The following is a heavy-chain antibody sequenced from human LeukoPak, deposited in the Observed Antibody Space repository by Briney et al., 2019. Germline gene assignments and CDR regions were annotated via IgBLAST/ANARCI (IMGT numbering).Heavy chain of an antibody. D-gene: IGHD3-10*01. J-gene: IGHJ3*02. CDR3: ARLSTVVRGVFDAFDI. CDR1: GGSFSGFY. CDR2: ITHGGTS. V-gene: IGHV4-34*01. Sequence: SETLSLTCAVYGGSFSGFYWTWLRQPPGKGLEWIGEITHGGTSNYNPSLKSRVTISVDTSKNQFSLKLSSVTAADTAVYYCARLSTVVRGVFDAFDIWGQGTMVTVSS.